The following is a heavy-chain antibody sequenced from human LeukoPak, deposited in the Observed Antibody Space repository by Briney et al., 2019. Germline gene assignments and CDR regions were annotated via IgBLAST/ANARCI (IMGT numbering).Heavy chain of an antibody. V-gene: IGHV4-31*03. D-gene: IGHD2-21*02. Sequence: SQTLSLTCTVSGGSISSGGYYWSWIRQHPGKGPEWIGYIYYSGSTYYNPSLKSRVTISVDTSKNQFSLKLSSVTAADTAVYYCASSYCGGDCYSGLFDYWGQGTLVTVSS. CDR3: ASSYCGGDCYSGLFDY. CDR1: GGSISSGGYY. CDR2: IYYSGST. J-gene: IGHJ4*02.